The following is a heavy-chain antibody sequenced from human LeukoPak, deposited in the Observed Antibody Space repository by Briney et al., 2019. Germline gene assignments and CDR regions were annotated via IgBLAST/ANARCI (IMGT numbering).Heavy chain of an antibody. J-gene: IGHJ6*03. V-gene: IGHV4-34*01. CDR2: IYYSGST. CDR3: ASVTTVAGRFMDYYYYMDV. D-gene: IGHD6-19*01. CDR1: GGSFSGYY. Sequence: SETLSLTCAVYGGSFSGYYWSWIRQPPGKGLEWIGSIYYSGSTYYNPSLKSRVTISVDTSKNQFSLKLSSVTAADTAVYYCASVTTVAGRFMDYYYYMDVWGKGTTVTVSS.